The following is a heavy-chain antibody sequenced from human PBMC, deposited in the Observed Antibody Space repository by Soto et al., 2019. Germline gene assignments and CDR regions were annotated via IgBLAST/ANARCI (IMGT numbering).Heavy chain of an antibody. J-gene: IGHJ2*01. Sequence: EVQLVESGGGLVQPGGSLRLSCAASGFTFSSYWMHWVRQAPGKGLVWVSRINSDGSSTSYADSVKGRFTISRDNAKNTLYLKMNSLRAEDTAVSYCARGGSLTWYFDLWGRGTLVTVSS. D-gene: IGHD1-26*01. CDR1: GFTFSSYW. CDR2: INSDGSST. V-gene: IGHV3-74*01. CDR3: ARGGSLTWYFDL.